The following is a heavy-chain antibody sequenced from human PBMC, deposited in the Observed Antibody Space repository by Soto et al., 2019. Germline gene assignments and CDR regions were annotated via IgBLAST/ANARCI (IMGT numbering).Heavy chain of an antibody. CDR2: INHSGST. Sequence: SEILSLTCAVYGWSFSGYYWSWIRQPPGKGLEWIGEINHSGSTNYNPSLKSRVTISVDTSKNQFSLKLSSVTAADTAVYYCARVEAFNWFDPWGQGTLVTVSS. CDR1: GWSFSGYY. V-gene: IGHV4-34*01. CDR3: ARVEAFNWFDP. J-gene: IGHJ5*02. D-gene: IGHD3-3*01.